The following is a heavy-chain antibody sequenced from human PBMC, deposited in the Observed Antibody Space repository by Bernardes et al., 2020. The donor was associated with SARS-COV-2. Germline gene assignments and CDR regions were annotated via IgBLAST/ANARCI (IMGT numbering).Heavy chain of an antibody. Sequence: ASVKVSCKASGYTYTNYGIAWVRQAPGHGLEWLGWIIGYNFNTNYSRHLQGRITMTTDISTKTAFMELRRLRSDDTAVYYCARVEGFCSGGTCFSLFYFDHWGQGTLVSVSS. J-gene: IGHJ4*02. D-gene: IGHD2-15*01. CDR3: ARVEGFCSGGTCFSLFYFDH. V-gene: IGHV1-18*04. CDR1: GYTYTNYG. CDR2: IIGYNFNT.